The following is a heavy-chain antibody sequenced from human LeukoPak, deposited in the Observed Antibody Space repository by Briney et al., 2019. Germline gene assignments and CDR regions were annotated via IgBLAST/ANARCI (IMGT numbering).Heavy chain of an antibody. CDR2: INTDGSST. D-gene: IGHD6-19*01. V-gene: IGHV3-74*01. Sequence: GGSLRLSCAASGFTFSSYWMSWVRQAPGKGLVWVSRINTDGSSTSYADSVKGRFTISRDNAKNTLYLQMNSLRAEDTAVYYCARGGGWYWVDYWGQGTLVTVSS. CDR3: ARGGGWYWVDY. J-gene: IGHJ4*02. CDR1: GFTFSSYW.